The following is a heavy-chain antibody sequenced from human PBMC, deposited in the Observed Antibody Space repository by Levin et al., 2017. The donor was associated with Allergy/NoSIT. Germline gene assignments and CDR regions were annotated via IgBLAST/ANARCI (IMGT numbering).Heavy chain of an antibody. D-gene: IGHD3-22*01. J-gene: IGHJ3*02. Sequence: GESLKISCAASGFTFSSYGMHWVRQAPGKGLEWVAVISYDGSNKHYADSVEGRFTISRDNSKDTLYLQMNSLRAEDTAVYYCALSLVVTDDAFDIWGQGTMVTVSS. CDR1: GFTFSSYG. CDR2: ISYDGSNK. CDR3: ALSLVVTDDAFDI. V-gene: IGHV3-30*03.